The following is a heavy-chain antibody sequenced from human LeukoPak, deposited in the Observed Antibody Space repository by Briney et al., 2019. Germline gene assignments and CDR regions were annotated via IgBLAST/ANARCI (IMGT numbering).Heavy chain of an antibody. Sequence: SETLSLTCTVSGGSISSGSYYWSWIRQPAGKGLEWIGRIYTSGSTNYNPSLKSRVTISVDTSKNQFSLKLSSVTAADTAVYYGARCSGNYYYGMDVWGQGTTVTVSS. CDR3: ARCSGNYYYGMDV. V-gene: IGHV4-61*02. CDR2: IYTSGST. J-gene: IGHJ6*02. CDR1: GGSISSGSYY. D-gene: IGHD6-25*01.